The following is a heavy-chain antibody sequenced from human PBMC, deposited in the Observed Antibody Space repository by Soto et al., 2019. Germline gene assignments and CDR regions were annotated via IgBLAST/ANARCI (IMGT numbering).Heavy chain of an antibody. CDR2: INPSGGST. V-gene: IGHV1-46*01. CDR1: GYTFTSDY. D-gene: IGHD6-19*01. CDR3: AIAGDSGDTLTN. J-gene: IGHJ4*02. Sequence: QVQLVQSGAEVKKPGASVKVSCKASGYTFTSDYMHWVRQAPGQGREWMGLINPSGGSTRYAQTFQGRVTMTRDTSTSTVDMERSSLRSEDTAVYYCAIAGDSGDTLTNWGQGTLVTVSS.